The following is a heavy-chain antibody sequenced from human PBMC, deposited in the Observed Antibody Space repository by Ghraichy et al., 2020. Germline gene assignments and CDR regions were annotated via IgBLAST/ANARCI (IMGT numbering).Heavy chain of an antibody. Sequence: AGSLRLSCAASGFTFSSYAMSWVRQAPGKGLEWVSAISGSGGSTYYADSVKGRFTISRDNSKNTLYLQMNSLRAEDTAVYYCAKADGYDYYFDYWGQGTLVTVSS. CDR1: GFTFSSYA. V-gene: IGHV3-23*01. J-gene: IGHJ4*02. CDR2: ISGSGGST. D-gene: IGHD5-12*01. CDR3: AKADGYDYYFDY.